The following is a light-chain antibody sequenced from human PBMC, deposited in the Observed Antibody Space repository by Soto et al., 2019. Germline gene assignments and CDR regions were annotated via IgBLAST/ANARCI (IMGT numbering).Light chain of an antibody. CDR2: GAS. CDR3: QQYGSSPGT. CDR1: QSVSSSY. J-gene: IGKJ2*01. V-gene: IGKV3-20*01. Sequence: EIVLTQSPGTLSLSPGERATLSCRASQSVSSSYLAWYQQKPGQAPRLLIYGASSRATGILDRFSGSGSGTAFTLTISRLEPEDFAVYYCQQYGSSPGTFGQGTKLEIK.